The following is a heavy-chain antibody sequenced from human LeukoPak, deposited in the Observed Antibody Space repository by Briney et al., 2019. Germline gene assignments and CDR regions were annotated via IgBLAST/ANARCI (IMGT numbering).Heavy chain of an antibody. J-gene: IGHJ5*02. V-gene: IGHV4-59*01. CDR2: IYYSGST. Sequence: PSETLSLTCTVSGGSISSYYWSWIRQPPGKGLEWIGYIYYSGSTNYNPSLKSRVTISVDTSKNQFSLKLRSVTAADTAVYYCARDLYGGYCSRISCYGNYFDPWGQGTLVTVSS. D-gene: IGHD2-2*01. CDR1: GGSISSYY. CDR3: ARDLYGGYCSRISCYGNYFDP.